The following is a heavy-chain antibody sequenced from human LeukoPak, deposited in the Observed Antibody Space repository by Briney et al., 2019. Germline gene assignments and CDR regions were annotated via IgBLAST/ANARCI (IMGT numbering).Heavy chain of an antibody. CDR2: TYYSGST. D-gene: IGHD1-26*01. Sequence: SETLSLTCTVSGGSISSGDYYWSWIRQPPGKGLEWIGYTYYSGSTYYNPSLKSRVTISVDTSKNQFSLKLSSVTAADTAVYYCARDEVSGSYLVYWGQGTLVTVSS. CDR3: ARDEVSGSYLVY. CDR1: GGSISSGDYY. J-gene: IGHJ4*02. V-gene: IGHV4-30-4*01.